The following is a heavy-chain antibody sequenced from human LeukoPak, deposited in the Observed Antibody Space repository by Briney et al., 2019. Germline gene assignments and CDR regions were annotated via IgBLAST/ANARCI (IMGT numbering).Heavy chain of an antibody. Sequence: SAESLRLSCSASGFTLSSYGMHWVRQAPAKGLEWVAAISYDGSNTYYADSVKGRFTISRDNSKNTLYLQMNSLRAEDTAVYYCAKGDGSYYYYYYGMDVWGQGTTVTVSS. J-gene: IGHJ6*02. CDR3: AKGDGSYYYYYYGMDV. V-gene: IGHV3-30*18. CDR2: ISYDGSNT. D-gene: IGHD1-26*01. CDR1: GFTLSSYG.